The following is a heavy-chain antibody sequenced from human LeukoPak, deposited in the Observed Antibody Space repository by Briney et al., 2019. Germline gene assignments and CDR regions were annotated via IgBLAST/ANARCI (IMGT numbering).Heavy chain of an antibody. D-gene: IGHD6-13*01. Sequence: GASVKVSCKASGGTFSSYAISWVRQAPGQGREWMGGIIPIFGTANYAQKFQGRVTITADKSTSTAYMELSSLRSEDTAVYYCAREGHKLRYSSSWYHEYFQHWGQGTLVTVSS. CDR2: IIPIFGTA. J-gene: IGHJ1*01. CDR1: GGTFSSYA. V-gene: IGHV1-69*06. CDR3: AREGHKLRYSSSWYHEYFQH.